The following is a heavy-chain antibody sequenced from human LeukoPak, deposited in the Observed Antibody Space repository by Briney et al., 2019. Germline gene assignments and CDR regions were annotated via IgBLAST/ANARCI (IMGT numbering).Heavy chain of an antibody. Sequence: GGSLRLSCAASGFTFSSYAMHWVRQAPGKGLEWVAVISYDGSNKYYADSVKGRFTISRDNSKNTLYLQMNSLRAEDTAVYYCARDKIVVVAATDGMDVWGQGTTVTVSS. D-gene: IGHD2-15*01. J-gene: IGHJ6*02. CDR1: GFTFSSYA. CDR3: ARDKIVVVAATDGMDV. CDR2: ISYDGSNK. V-gene: IGHV3-30-3*01.